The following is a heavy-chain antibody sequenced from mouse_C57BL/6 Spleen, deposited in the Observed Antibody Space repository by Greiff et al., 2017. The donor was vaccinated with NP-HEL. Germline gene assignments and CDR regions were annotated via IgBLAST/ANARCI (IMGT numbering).Heavy chain of an antibody. J-gene: IGHJ4*01. CDR2: ISDGGSYT. V-gene: IGHV5-4*01. D-gene: IGHD2-5*01. CDR3: ARDRGYYSNYYAMDY. Sequence: VKLVESGGGLVKPGGSLKLSCAASGFTFSSYAMSWVRQTPEKRLEWVATISDGGSYTYYPDNVKGRFTISRDNAKNNLYLQMSHLKSEDTAMYYCARDRGYYSNYYAMDYWGQGTSVTVSS. CDR1: GFTFSSYA.